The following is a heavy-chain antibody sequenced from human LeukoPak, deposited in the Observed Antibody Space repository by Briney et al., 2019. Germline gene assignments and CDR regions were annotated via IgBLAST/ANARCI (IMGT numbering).Heavy chain of an antibody. CDR2: MNPDSGNT. CDR1: GYTFTGYY. D-gene: IGHD3-10*01. Sequence: ASVKVSCKASGYTFTGYYMHWVRQAAGQGLEWMGWMNPDSGNTGYAQKFQGRVTMTRDTSISTAYMELSRLRSDDTAVYYCARGRYYGSGSYPRSFWGQGTLATVSS. J-gene: IGHJ4*02. CDR3: ARGRYYGSGSYPRSF. V-gene: IGHV1-2*02.